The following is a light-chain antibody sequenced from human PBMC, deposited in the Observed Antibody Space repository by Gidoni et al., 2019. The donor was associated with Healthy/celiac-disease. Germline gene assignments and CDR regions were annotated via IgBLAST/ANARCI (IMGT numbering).Light chain of an antibody. V-gene: IGKV1-39*01. Sequence: DIQMTQSPSSLSASVGDRVTITSRASQSISSYLNWYQQKPGKAPKLLIYAASSLQSGVPSRFSGSGSGTDFTLTISSLQPEDFATYYCQQSYSTRGFGGGTKVEIK. CDR3: QQSYSTRG. CDR1: QSISSY. J-gene: IGKJ4*01. CDR2: AAS.